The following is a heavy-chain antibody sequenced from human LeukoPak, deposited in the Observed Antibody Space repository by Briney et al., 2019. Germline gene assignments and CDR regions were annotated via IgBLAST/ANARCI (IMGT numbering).Heavy chain of an antibody. Sequence: ASVKVSCKAPGYTFTSYDINWVRQATGQGLEWMGWMNPNSGNTGYAQRFQGRVTMTRNTSISTAYMELNSLRSEDTAVYYCARGHVIQLWDPYYYYGMDVWGQGTTVTVSS. V-gene: IGHV1-8*01. CDR3: ARGHVIQLWDPYYYYGMDV. J-gene: IGHJ6*02. D-gene: IGHD5-18*01. CDR2: MNPNSGNT. CDR1: GYTFTSYD.